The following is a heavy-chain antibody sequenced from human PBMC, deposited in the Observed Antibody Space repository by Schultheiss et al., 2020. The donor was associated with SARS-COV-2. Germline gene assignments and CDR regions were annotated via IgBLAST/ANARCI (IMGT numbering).Heavy chain of an antibody. CDR2: INPNSGGT. CDR1: GYTFTGYY. D-gene: IGHD3-10*01. V-gene: IGHV1-2*02. CDR3: AREGGTYGSGWVNWFDP. J-gene: IGHJ5*02. Sequence: ASVKVSCKASGYTFTGYYMHWVRQAPGQGLEWMGWINPNSGGTNYAQKFQGRVTMTRDTSISTVYMELSRLRSDDTAVYYCAREGGTYGSGWVNWFDPWGQGTLVTVSS.